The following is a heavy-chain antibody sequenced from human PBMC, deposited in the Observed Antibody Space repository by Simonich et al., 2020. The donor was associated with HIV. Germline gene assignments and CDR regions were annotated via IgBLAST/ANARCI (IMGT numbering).Heavy chain of an antibody. V-gene: IGHV2-70*04. Sequence: QVTLKASGTALVQPTQTLTLTCTFSGFSLSTSGSRVSWIRQPPGKALEWLARIDWDDEKFYSTTLKTRLTISKDTSKNQVVLTRTNIDPVDTATYYCARTPIIRGIIVAFDIWGQGTMVTVSS. CDR1: GFSLSTSGSR. CDR2: IDWDDEK. CDR3: ARTPIIRGIIVAFDI. J-gene: IGHJ3*02. D-gene: IGHD3-10*01.